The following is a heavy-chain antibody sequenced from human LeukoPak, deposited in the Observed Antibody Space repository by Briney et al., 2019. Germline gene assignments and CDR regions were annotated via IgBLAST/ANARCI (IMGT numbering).Heavy chain of an antibody. J-gene: IGHJ6*03. CDR3: ARTTMVRGTYYMDV. V-gene: IGHV4-59*01. Sequence: SESLSLTCTVSGGSISTYYWSWIRQPPGKGLEWIGYIYYSGSTNYNPSLKSRVTISVDTSKNQFSLKLSSVTAADTAVYYCARTTMVRGTYYMDVWGKGTTVTISS. CDR1: GGSISTYY. CDR2: IYYSGST. D-gene: IGHD3-10*01.